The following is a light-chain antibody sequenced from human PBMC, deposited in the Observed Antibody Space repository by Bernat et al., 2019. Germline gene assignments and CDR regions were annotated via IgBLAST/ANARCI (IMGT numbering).Light chain of an antibody. Sequence: QSALTQPASVSGYPGQSITISFTGTSSDVGGFNYVSWYQQHPGKAPKLMISDVSNRPSGVSNRFSGTKSGNTASLTISGLQAEDEADYYCYSWTTNYVYVFGTGTKVTVL. V-gene: IGLV2-14*03. CDR1: SSDVGGFNY. J-gene: IGLJ1*01. CDR3: YSWTTNYVYV. CDR2: DVS.